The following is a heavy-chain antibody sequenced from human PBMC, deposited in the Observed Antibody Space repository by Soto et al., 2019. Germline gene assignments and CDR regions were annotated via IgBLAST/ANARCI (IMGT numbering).Heavy chain of an antibody. J-gene: IGHJ3*02. Sequence: QLQLQESGSGLVKPSQTLFLTCAVSGGSISSGGYSWSWIRQPPGKGLGWIGYIYHSGSTYYYPSLEYRVTISVARSKNQFSLKLSSVTAADTAVYYCAGTKYGGNSSGAFDIWGQGTMVTVSS. CDR3: AGTKYGGNSSGAFDI. V-gene: IGHV4-30-2*01. CDR1: GGSISSGGYS. CDR2: IYHSGST. D-gene: IGHD2-21*02.